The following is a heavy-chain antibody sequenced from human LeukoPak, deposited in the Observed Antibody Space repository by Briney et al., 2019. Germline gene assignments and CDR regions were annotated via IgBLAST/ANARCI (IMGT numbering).Heavy chain of an antibody. CDR2: IYSGGST. Sequence: GGSLRLSCAASEFSVGSNYMTWVRQAPGKGLEWVSLIYSGGSTYYADSVKGRFTISRDNSKNTLYLQMNSLRAEDTAVYYCAKFSPAYYYDSSAGVGHGAFDIWGQGTMVTVSS. CDR3: AKFSPAYYYDSSAGVGHGAFDI. D-gene: IGHD3-22*01. V-gene: IGHV3-66*01. CDR1: EFSVGSNY. J-gene: IGHJ3*02.